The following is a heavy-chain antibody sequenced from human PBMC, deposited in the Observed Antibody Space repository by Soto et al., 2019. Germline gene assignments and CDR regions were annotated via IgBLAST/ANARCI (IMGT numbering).Heavy chain of an antibody. J-gene: IGHJ3*02. V-gene: IGHV3-64D*08. Sequence: GGSLRLSCSASGFRFSSYTMHWVRQAPGKGLEYVSAINSNGGSTYHADSVKGRFTISRDNSKNTLYFQMNSLRVEDTAVYYCVKGRIVVAVNDAFDIWGQGTMVTVSS. CDR2: INSNGGST. CDR3: VKGRIVVAVNDAFDI. D-gene: IGHD3-22*01. CDR1: GFRFSSYT.